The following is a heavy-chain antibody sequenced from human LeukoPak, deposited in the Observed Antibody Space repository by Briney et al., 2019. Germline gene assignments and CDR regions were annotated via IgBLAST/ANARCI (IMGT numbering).Heavy chain of an antibody. V-gene: IGHV3-21*04. CDR3: VRDRGTYRPIDY. Sequence: KPGGSLRLSCAASAFSLNAYNMNWVRQAPGKGLEWVSSISYTGTYIYYADSVKGRFTISRDNAQNSLYLQMNSLRAEDTAIYYCVRDRGTYRPIDYWGQGTLVTASS. CDR1: AFSLNAYN. D-gene: IGHD1-26*01. CDR2: ISYTGTYI. J-gene: IGHJ4*02.